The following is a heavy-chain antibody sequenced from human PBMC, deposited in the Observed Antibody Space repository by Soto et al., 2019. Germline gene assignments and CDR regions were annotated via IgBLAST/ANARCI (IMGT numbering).Heavy chain of an antibody. D-gene: IGHD1-1*01. CDR3: ATRREGTGRTFDY. CDR2: IDQDGSAT. V-gene: IGHV3-7*05. Sequence: EVQLLESGGGLVQPGGSLRLSCAASGFTFGTYWISWVRQAPGKGLEWVADIDQDGSATYYVDSVKGRFTISRDNSHKSLYLQTNGMSDYDTAVNFFATRREGTGRTFDYWGQGTLVTVSS. J-gene: IGHJ4*02. CDR1: GFTFGTYW.